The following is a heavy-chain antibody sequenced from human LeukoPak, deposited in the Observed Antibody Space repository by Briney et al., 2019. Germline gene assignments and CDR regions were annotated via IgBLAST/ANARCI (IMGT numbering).Heavy chain of an antibody. CDR2: ISYDGSNE. D-gene: IGHD7-27*01. CDR3: ARDLGTNDAFDI. CDR1: GFTFSSYV. Sequence: PGGSLRLSCAASGFTFSSYVMHWVRQAPGKGLEWVAIISYDGSNEYYADSVKGRFTISRDNSKNTVYLQMNSLRAEDTAVYFCARDLGTNDAFDIWGQGTMLTVSS. J-gene: IGHJ3*02. V-gene: IGHV3-30*14.